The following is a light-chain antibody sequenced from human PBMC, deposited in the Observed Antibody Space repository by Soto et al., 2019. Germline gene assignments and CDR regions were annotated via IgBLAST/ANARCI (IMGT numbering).Light chain of an antibody. CDR1: ESVSSN. CDR2: AAS. CDR3: LQYNNWPHT. Sequence: EIVMTQSPATLSVSPGERATLSCRASESVSSNVAWYQQKPGQAPRLLMYAASTRATGIPARFSGSGSGADFTLTISSLQSEDFAVYYCLQYNNWPHTFGQGTKLEIK. V-gene: IGKV3-15*01. J-gene: IGKJ2*01.